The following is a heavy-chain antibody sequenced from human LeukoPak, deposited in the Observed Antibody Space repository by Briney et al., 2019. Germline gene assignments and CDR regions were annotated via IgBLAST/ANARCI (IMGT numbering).Heavy chain of an antibody. CDR1: GFTFSDYY. J-gene: IGHJ4*02. Sequence: GGSLRLSCAASGFTFSDYYMSWIRQAPGKGLEWVSDISGSGGSTYYADSVKGRLTISRDNAKNTLYLQMNSLRAEDTAVYYCAKDTWGLLLARDYFDDWGQGTLVTVSS. D-gene: IGHD3-22*01. V-gene: IGHV3-23*01. CDR3: AKDTWGLLLARDYFDD. CDR2: ISGSGGST.